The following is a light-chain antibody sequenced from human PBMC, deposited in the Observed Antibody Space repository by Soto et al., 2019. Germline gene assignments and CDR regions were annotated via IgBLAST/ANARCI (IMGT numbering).Light chain of an antibody. CDR1: QSISNW. CDR3: MQALQTPWT. V-gene: IGKV1-5*01. Sequence: DIQMTQSPSTLPASVGDRVTITCRASQSISNWLAWYQQKPGEAPKVLIYDVSSLGSGVPDRFSGSGSGTDFTLKISRVEAEDVGVYYCMQALQTPWTFGQGTKVDIK. J-gene: IGKJ1*01. CDR2: DVS.